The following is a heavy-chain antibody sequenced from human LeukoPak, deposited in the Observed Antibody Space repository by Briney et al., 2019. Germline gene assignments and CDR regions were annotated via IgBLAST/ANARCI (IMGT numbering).Heavy chain of an antibody. CDR3: ARERGTSGECAFVI. CDR2: IRQDGRDK. V-gene: IGHV3-7*03. Sequence: GGSLRLSCAAFGFTFSDSWMSWVRQPPGKGLEWVANIRQDGRDKFYVDSVKGRFAISRDNAKHSLFLQMNGLRAEDTAVYYCARERGTSGECAFVIWGRGQWSPSLQ. J-gene: IGHJ3*02. CDR1: GFTFSDSW. D-gene: IGHD3-10*01.